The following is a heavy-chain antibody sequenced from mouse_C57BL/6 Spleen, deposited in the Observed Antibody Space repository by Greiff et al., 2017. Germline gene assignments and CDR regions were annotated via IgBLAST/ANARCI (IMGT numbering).Heavy chain of an antibody. Sequence: QVQLKQSGPGLVQPSQSLSITCTVSGFSLTSYGVHWVRQSPGKGLEWLGVIWSGGSTDYNAAFIYKLSIRKENSKSQVFFKMNSLQADDTAIYYCARRDYYGSSTGYAMDYWGQGTSVTVSS. CDR1: GFSLTSYG. CDR3: ARRDYYGSSTGYAMDY. J-gene: IGHJ4*01. CDR2: IWSGGST. D-gene: IGHD1-1*01. V-gene: IGHV2-2*01.